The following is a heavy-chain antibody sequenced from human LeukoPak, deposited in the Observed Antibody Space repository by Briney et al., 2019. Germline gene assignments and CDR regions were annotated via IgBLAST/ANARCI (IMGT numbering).Heavy chain of an antibody. CDR1: LDSTTSNF. V-gene: IGHV4-4*02. CDR2: IHRSGSP. D-gene: IGHD4-17*01. J-gene: IGHJ5*02. CDR3: ARPRTVTTTRAWFDP. Sequence: SETLSLTCTVSLDSTTSNFWSWVRQPPGKGLEWIGEIHRSGSPNYNPSLQSRVTISIDRSRNQIALELSSVTAADTAVYYCARPRTVTTTRAWFDPWGQGTLVTVSS.